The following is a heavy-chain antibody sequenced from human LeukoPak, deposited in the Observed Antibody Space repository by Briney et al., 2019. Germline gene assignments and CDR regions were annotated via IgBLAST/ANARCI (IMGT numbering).Heavy chain of an antibody. J-gene: IGHJ4*02. CDR3: ARSYYYDSSGYYY. D-gene: IGHD3-22*01. CDR1: GFTFSSYW. V-gene: IGHV3-7*01. Sequence: GRSLRLSCAASGFTFSSYWMSWVRQAPGKGLEWVANIKQDGSEKYYVDSVKGRFTISRDNAKNSLYLQMNSLRAEDTAVYYCARSYYYDSSGYYYWGQGTLVTVSS. CDR2: IKQDGSEK.